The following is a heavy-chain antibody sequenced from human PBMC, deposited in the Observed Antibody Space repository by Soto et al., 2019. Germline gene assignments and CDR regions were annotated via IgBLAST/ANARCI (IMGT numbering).Heavy chain of an antibody. CDR2: VYYSGST. CDR1: GDSISRGAYY. J-gene: IGHJ4*02. D-gene: IGHD6-13*01. Sequence: SETLSLTCTVSGDSISRGAYYWTWIRQHPVKGLEWIGYVYYSGSTNYNPSLKSRVTISIDASKNQFSLKLSSVTAADTAVYYCARHAAASGLYYFDYWGQGTLVTVSS. V-gene: IGHV4-61*08. CDR3: ARHAAASGLYYFDY.